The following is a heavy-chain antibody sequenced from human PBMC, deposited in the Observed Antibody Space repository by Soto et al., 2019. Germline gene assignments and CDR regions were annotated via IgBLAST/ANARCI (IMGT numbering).Heavy chain of an antibody. V-gene: IGHV3-7*01. CDR2: IKQDGSEK. D-gene: IGHD2-15*01. CDR1: GFTFSSYW. CDR3: ARDRRCSGGSCYSEFDY. Sequence: EVQLVEPGGGLVQPGGSLRLSCAASGFTFSSYWMSWVRQAPGKGLEWVANIKQDGSEKYYVDSVKGRFTISRDNAKNSLYLQMNSLRAEDTAVYYCARDRRCSGGSCYSEFDYWGQGTLVTVSS. J-gene: IGHJ4*02.